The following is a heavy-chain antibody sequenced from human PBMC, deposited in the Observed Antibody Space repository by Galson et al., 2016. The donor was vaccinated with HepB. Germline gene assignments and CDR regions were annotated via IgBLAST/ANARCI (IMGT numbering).Heavy chain of an antibody. V-gene: IGHV3-11*01. D-gene: IGHD4-17*01. J-gene: IGHJ4*02. CDR1: GFTFSDYY. CDR2: ISNSGGTT. CDR3: ARSYGEYAFDY. Sequence: SLRLSCAASGFTFSDYYMSWIRQAPGKGLEWVSYISNSGGTTYYADSVKGRFTISRDNAKNSLYLQMNSLRAEDTAVYYCARSYGEYAFDYWGQGTLVTVSP.